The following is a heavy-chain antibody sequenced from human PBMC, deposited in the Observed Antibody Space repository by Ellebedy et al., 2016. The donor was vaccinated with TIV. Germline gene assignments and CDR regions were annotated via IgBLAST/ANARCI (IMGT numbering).Heavy chain of an antibody. CDR3: AKPPMGQLYFDN. V-gene: IGHV3-30*18. CDR1: GFTFSSYG. CDR2: IAFDGSIT. J-gene: IGHJ4*02. Sequence: PGGSLRLSCAASGFTFSSYGMHWVRRTPGKGLEWMGVIAFDGSITYYTDSVKGRFTISRDNPKNTLYLHMNSLRAEDTAVYYCAKPPMGQLYFDNWGQGTLVTVSS. D-gene: IGHD3-10*01.